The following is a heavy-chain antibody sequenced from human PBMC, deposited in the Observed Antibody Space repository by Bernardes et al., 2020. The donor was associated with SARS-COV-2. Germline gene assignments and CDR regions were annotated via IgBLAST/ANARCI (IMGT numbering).Heavy chain of an antibody. J-gene: IGHJ4*02. CDR3: ARDLFWWSAADY. CDR1: GFSLSSHA. CDR2: VGSDGNT. V-gene: IGHV3-23*01. Sequence: VGSLRLSCAASGFSLSSHAMSWVRQAPGKGLEWVSGVGSDGNTHYTDSVRGRFSISRDTSKNILYLQMNSLRGEDTAVYFCARDLFWWSAADYWGQGTLVTVS. D-gene: IGHD3-16*01.